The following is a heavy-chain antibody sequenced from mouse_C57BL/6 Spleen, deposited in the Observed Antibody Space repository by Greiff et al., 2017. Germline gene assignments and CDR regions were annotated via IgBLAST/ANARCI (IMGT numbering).Heavy chain of an antibody. Sequence: VQLQQSGPELVKPGASVKISCTASGYSFTSYYIHWVKQRPGQGLEWIGWIYPGSGNTKCNEKFKGKATLTADTSSSTAYLQLSSLTSEDSAVYYCAREGASLAYWGQGTLVTVSA. CDR3: AREGASLAY. J-gene: IGHJ3*01. CDR1: GYSFTSYY. V-gene: IGHV1-66*01. CDR2: IYPGSGNT.